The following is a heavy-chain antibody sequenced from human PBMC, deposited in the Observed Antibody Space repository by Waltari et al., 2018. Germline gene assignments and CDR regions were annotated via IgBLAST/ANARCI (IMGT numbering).Heavy chain of an antibody. CDR1: GDSITSDNYY. V-gene: IGHV4-31*03. CDR2: IFYSGST. CDR3: ARIIQQHDAFDI. Sequence: QVQLQESGPGLVKPSQTLSLTCSVSGDSITSDNYYWSWIRQHPGKGLECIGYIFYSGSTYYNPSLKSRLTISVDTSKNQFSLKLTSVTAADTAVYYCARIIQQHDAFDIWGQGTKVTVSS. J-gene: IGHJ3*02. D-gene: IGHD3-3*01.